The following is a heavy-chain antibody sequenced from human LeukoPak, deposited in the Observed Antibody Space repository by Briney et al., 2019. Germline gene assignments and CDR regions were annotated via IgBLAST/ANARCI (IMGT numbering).Heavy chain of an antibody. CDR1: GGSFSGYY. D-gene: IGHD3-16*01. CDR2: INHSGST. CDR3: ARASSFGPFGFSRRGVDFDY. V-gene: IGHV4-34*01. J-gene: IGHJ4*02. Sequence: PSETLSLTCAVYGGSFSGYYWSWIRQPPGKGLEWIGEINHSGSTNYNPSFKSRVTISVDTSKNQFSLKLSSVTAADTAVYYCARASSFGPFGFSRRGVDFDYWGQGTLVTVSS.